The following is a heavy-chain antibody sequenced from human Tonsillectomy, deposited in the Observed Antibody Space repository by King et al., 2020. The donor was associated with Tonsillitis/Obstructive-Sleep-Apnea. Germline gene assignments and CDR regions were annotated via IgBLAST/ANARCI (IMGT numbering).Heavy chain of an antibody. CDR2: IDPSDSYT. J-gene: IGHJ4*02. V-gene: IGHV5-10-1*03. CDR1: GYSFTNYW. Sequence: QLVQSGAEVKKPGESLRISCKASGYSFTNYWISWVRQMPGKGLEWMGRIDPSDSYTNYSPSFQGHVTISADKSISTAYLQWSSLKASDTAMYYCASHMDTAMVTDDYWGQGTLVTVSS. CDR3: ASHMDTAMVTDDY. D-gene: IGHD5-18*01.